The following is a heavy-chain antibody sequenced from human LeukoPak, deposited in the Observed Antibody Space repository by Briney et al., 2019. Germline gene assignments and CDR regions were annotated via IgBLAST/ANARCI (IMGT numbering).Heavy chain of an antibody. CDR1: GGSISSSNYY. V-gene: IGHV4-61*01. CDR3: ARVSSSWYQDWYFDL. D-gene: IGHD6-13*01. Sequence: PSETLSLTCTVSGGSISSSNYYWSWIRQPPGKGLEWTGYIYYSGSTNYNPSLKSRVTISVDTSKNQFSLKLSSVTAADTAVYYCARVSSSWYQDWYFDLWGRGTLVTVSS. CDR2: IYYSGST. J-gene: IGHJ2*01.